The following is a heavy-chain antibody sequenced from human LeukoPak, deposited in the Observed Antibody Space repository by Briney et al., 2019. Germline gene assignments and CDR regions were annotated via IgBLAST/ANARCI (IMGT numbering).Heavy chain of an antibody. D-gene: IGHD1-26*01. CDR1: GFTVSSNY. V-gene: IGHV3-7*01. Sequence: QTGGSLRLSCAASGFTVSSNYMSWVRQAPGKGLEWVANIKQDGSEKYYVDSVKGRFTISRDNAKNSLFLQLNSLRAEDTAVYYCATDHSIIPYTGSHHGAFDYWGQGTLVTVSS. CDR2: IKQDGSEK. CDR3: ATDHSIIPYTGSHHGAFDY. J-gene: IGHJ4*02.